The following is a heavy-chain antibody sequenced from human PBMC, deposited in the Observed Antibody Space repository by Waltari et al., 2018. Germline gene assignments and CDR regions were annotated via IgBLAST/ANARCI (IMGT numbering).Heavy chain of an antibody. V-gene: IGHV4-38-2*01. CDR2: IYHSGST. Sequence: QVQLQESGPGLVKPSETLSLTCAVSGYSISSGYYWGWIRQPPGKGLEWIGSIYHSGSTYYHPSPKSLVTISVDTSKNQFSLKLSSVTAADTAVYYCARGRITMVRGLLSGAFDIWGQGTMVTVSS. CDR1: GYSISSGYY. D-gene: IGHD3-10*01. CDR3: ARGRITMVRGLLSGAFDI. J-gene: IGHJ3*02.